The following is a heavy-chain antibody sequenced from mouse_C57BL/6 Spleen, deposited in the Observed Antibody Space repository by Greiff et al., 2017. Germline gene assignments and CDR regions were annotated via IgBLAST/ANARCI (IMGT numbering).Heavy chain of an antibody. J-gene: IGHJ2*01. Sequence: EVMLVESEGGLVQPGSSMKLSCTASGFTFSDYYMAWVRQVPEKGLEWVANINYDGSSTYYLDSLKSRFIISRDNAKNILYLQMSSLKSEDTATYYCARAGDGYSYFDYWGQGTTLTVSS. D-gene: IGHD2-3*01. CDR1: GFTFSDYY. CDR2: INYDGSST. V-gene: IGHV5-16*01. CDR3: ARAGDGYSYFDY.